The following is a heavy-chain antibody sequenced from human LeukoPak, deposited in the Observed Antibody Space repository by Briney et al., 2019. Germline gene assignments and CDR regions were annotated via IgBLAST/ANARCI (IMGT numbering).Heavy chain of an antibody. CDR2: ISGSGHST. D-gene: IGHD5-18*01. V-gene: IGHV3-23*01. Sequence: GGSPRLSCAASGFTFDNYAMSWVRQAPGKGLEWVSAISGSGHSTPYADSVKGRFTISRDNSRNTLYLQMNSLRAEDTAVYYCAQDRFSGYTYGWGLFDYWGQGTLVTVSS. CDR1: GFTFDNYA. CDR3: AQDRFSGYTYGWGLFDY. J-gene: IGHJ4*02.